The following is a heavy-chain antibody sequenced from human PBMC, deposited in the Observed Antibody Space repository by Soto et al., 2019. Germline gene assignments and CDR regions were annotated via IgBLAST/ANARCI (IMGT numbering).Heavy chain of an antibody. V-gene: IGHV1-3*01. CDR2: INAGIGNT. Sequence: QFQLVQSGAELKKPGASLKVSCKASGYTFTSYAMHWVRRAPGQRLEWMGWINAGIGNTKYPQKFQGRVTITRDTSASTAYMELSSLRSEDTAVYYCARDVSVAGGWFDPWGQGTLVTVSS. D-gene: IGHD6-19*01. J-gene: IGHJ5*02. CDR3: ARDVSVAGGWFDP. CDR1: GYTFTSYA.